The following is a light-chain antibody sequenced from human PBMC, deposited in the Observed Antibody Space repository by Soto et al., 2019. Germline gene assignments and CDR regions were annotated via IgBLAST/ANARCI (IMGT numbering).Light chain of an antibody. CDR1: QSVSSN. V-gene: IGKV3-15*01. CDR2: GAS. J-gene: IGKJ5*01. CDR3: QQYNNWPPVT. Sequence: ETVMTQSPATLSVSPGERATISCRASQSVSSNVAWYQQTPGQAPRLLIYGASTRATGIPDRFSGSGSGTEFTLTISSLQPEDFAVYYCQQYNNWPPVTFGQGTRLEIK.